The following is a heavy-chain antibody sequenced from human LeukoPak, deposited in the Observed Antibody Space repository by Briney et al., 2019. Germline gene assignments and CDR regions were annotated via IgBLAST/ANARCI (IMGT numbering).Heavy chain of an antibody. Sequence: SETLSLTCTVSGGSISSYYWSWIRQPPGKGLEWIGYIYYSGSTNYNPSLKSRVTISVDTSKNQFSLKLSPVTAADTAVYYCARVGAMYYYGSEPHWFDPWGQGTLVTVSS. CDR1: GGSISSYY. V-gene: IGHV4-59*01. J-gene: IGHJ5*02. D-gene: IGHD3-10*01. CDR3: ARVGAMYYYGSEPHWFDP. CDR2: IYYSGST.